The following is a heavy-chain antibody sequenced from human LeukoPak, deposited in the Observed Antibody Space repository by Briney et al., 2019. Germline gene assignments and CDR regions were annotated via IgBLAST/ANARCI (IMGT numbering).Heavy chain of an antibody. CDR2: IYYSGST. CDR1: GGSISSYY. Sequence: SETLSLTCTVSGGSISSYYWSWIRQPPGKGLEWIGYIYYSGSTNYNPSLKSRVTISVDTSKNQFSLKLSSVTAADTAVYYCARDLDGGNGGYNWFDPWGQGTLVTVSS. CDR3: ARDLDGGNGGYNWFDP. V-gene: IGHV4-59*01. J-gene: IGHJ5*02. D-gene: IGHD4-23*01.